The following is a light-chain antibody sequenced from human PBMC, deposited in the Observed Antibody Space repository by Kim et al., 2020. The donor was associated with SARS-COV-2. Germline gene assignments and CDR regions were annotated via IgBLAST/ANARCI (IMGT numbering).Light chain of an antibody. Sequence: QSALTQPASVSGSPGQSITISCTGTSSDVDGYEYVSWYQQHPGKAPKLMIYDVTNRPSGVSNRFSGSKSGNTASLTISGLQADDEAEYYCTSYTSTSTVVFGGGTQLTVL. CDR3: TSYTSTSTVV. CDR2: DVT. CDR1: SSDVDGYEY. V-gene: IGLV2-14*03. J-gene: IGLJ3*02.